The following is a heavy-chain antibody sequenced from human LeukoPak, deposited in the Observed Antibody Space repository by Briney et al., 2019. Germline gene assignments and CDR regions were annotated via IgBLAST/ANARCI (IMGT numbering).Heavy chain of an antibody. V-gene: IGHV4-34*01. CDR1: GGSFSGYY. CDR2: INHSGST. D-gene: IGHD3-3*01. CDR3: ARHLDFWSGLNYYYYMDV. J-gene: IGHJ6*03. Sequence: SETLSLTCAVYGGSFSGYYWSWIRQPPGKGLEWIGEINHSGSTNYNPSLKSRVTISVDTSKNQFSLKLSSVIAADTAVYYCARHLDFWSGLNYYYYMDVWGKGTTVTVSS.